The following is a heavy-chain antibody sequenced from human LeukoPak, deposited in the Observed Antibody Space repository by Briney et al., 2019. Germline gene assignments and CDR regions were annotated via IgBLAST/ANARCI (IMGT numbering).Heavy chain of an antibody. CDR2: IIPIFGTA. Sequence: SVKVSCKASGGTFSSYAISWVRQAPGQGLEWTGGIIPIFGTANYAQKFQGRVTITTDESTSTAYMELSSLRSEDTAVYYCARSSSSWYEVVGYNWFDPWGQGTLVTVSS. D-gene: IGHD6-13*01. V-gene: IGHV1-69*05. CDR1: GGTFSSYA. J-gene: IGHJ5*02. CDR3: ARSSSSWYEVVGYNWFDP.